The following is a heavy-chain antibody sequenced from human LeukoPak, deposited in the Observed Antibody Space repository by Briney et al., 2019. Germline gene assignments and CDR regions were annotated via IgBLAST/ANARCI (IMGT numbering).Heavy chain of an antibody. CDR2: IYTSGTT. D-gene: IGHD3-10*01. Sequence: SETLSLTCTVPGGSTINYFRSWIRQPAGKGLEWIGHIYTSGTTHYNPSLNNRVTISLDTSKSQFSLHLNSVTAADTAVYYCARAEGSGSGAYTLDYWGQGILVTVSS. J-gene: IGHJ4*02. V-gene: IGHV4-4*07. CDR3: ARAEGSGSGAYTLDY. CDR1: GGSTINYF.